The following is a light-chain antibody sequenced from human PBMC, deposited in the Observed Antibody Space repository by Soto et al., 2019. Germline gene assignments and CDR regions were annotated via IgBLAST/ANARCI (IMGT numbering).Light chain of an antibody. CDR3: QQRSNWPTT. CDR2: DAS. V-gene: IGKV3-11*01. Sequence: EIVLTHSPATLSLSPWERATLSSSARQSVSSYLAWYQQKPGQAPRLLIYDASKRATGIPARFSGSGSGTDFTLKISSLEPEDFVVYYCQQRSNWPTTFGQGTRLEIK. CDR1: QSVSSY. J-gene: IGKJ5*01.